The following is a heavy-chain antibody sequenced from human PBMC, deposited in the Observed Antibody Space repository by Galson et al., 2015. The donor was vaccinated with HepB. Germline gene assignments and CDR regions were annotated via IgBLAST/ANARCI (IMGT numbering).Heavy chain of an antibody. V-gene: IGHV1-69*04. CDR3: ARGFGFRDDSSGYYYVAYGMDV. Sequence: SVKVSCKASGGTFTTYALSWVRQAPGQGLEWMGRIVPILNIANYAQQFQGRVTITADKSTSTVYMELSSLRSEDTAVYYCARGFGFRDDSSGYYYVAYGMDVWGQGTTVTVSS. D-gene: IGHD3-22*01. J-gene: IGHJ6*02. CDR2: IVPILNIA. CDR1: GGTFTTYA.